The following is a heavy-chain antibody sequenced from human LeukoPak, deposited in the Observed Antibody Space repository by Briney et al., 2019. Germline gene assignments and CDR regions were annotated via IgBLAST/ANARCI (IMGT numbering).Heavy chain of an antibody. Sequence: GESLKISCKGSGYSFNSHWVAWVRQMPGKGLEWMGIIYPGDSDTRYGPSFQGQVTISADKSISTAYLQWSSLKDSGTAIYYCARRDSYGNYVDYWGQGTLVTVSS. V-gene: IGHV5-51*01. D-gene: IGHD5-18*01. CDR3: ARRDSYGNYVDY. J-gene: IGHJ4*02. CDR2: IYPGDSDT. CDR1: GYSFNSHW.